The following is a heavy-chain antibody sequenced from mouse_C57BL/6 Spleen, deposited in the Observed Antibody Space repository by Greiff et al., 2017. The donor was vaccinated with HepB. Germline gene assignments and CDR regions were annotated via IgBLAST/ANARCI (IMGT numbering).Heavy chain of an antibody. J-gene: IGHJ2*01. CDR3: ARGDGYFLFDY. CDR1: GYTFTSYW. V-gene: IGHV1-69*01. CDR2: IDPSDSYT. D-gene: IGHD2-3*01. Sequence: QVQLQQPGAELVMPGASVKLSCKASGYTFTSYWMHWVKQRPGQGLEWIGEIDPSDSYTNYNQKFKGKSTLTVDKSSSTAYMQLSSLTSEDSAVYYCARGDGYFLFDYWGQGTTLTVSS.